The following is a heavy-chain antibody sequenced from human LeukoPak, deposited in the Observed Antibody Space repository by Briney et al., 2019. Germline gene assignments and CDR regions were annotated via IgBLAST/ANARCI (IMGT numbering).Heavy chain of an antibody. J-gene: IGHJ4*02. V-gene: IGHV3-66*01. CDR3: ARDXXAVTAXTXG. D-gene: IGHD5-18*01. Sequence: GGSLRLSCAASGFTVSNNYMNWVRQAPGKGLEWVSLIYSGGTTYYADSVKGRFTISRDGSKNTLYLQMNSLRVEDTAVYYCARDXXAVTAXTXGWGQGTLVTVS. CDR1: GFTVSNNY. CDR2: IYSGGTT.